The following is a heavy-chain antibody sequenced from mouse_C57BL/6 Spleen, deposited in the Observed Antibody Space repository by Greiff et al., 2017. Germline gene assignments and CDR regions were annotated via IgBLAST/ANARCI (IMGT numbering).Heavy chain of an antibody. CDR1: GFNIKDDY. CDR3: TTHYYGSSYAMDC. Sequence: VQLQQSGAELVRPGASVKLSCTASGFNIKDDYMHWVKQRPEQGLEWIGWIDPENGDTEYASKFQGKATITADTSSNQSYLQLSSLTSEDTAVYYCTTHYYGSSYAMDCWGQGTSVTVSS. J-gene: IGHJ4*01. V-gene: IGHV14-4*01. CDR2: IDPENGDT. D-gene: IGHD1-1*01.